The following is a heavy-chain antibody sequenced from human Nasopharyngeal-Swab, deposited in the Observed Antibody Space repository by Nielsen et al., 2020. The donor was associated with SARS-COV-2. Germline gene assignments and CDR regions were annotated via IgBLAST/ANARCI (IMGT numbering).Heavy chain of an antibody. CDR3: ARRGGSGGADYYYYYMDV. CDR1: GGSISSYY. Sequence: AETLSLTCTVSGGSISSYYWRWVRQPPGKGLEWIGYIYYSGSTNYNPSLKTRVTISVTTYKNQSSLKLSSVTAADTAVYYCARRGGSGGADYYYYYMDVWGKGTTVTVSS. J-gene: IGHJ6*03. D-gene: IGHD3-10*01. CDR2: IYYSGST. V-gene: IGHV4-59*01.